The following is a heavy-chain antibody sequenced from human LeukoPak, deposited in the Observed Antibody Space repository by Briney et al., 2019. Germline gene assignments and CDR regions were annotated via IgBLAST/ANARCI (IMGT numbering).Heavy chain of an antibody. CDR2: IRSKAYGGTT. D-gene: IGHD1-7*01. CDR3: TRGNWNYGNAFDI. J-gene: IGHJ3*02. CDR1: GFTFGDYA. V-gene: IGHV3-49*04. Sequence: PGRSLRLSCTASGFTFGDYAMSWVRQAPGKGLEWVGFIRSKAYGGTTEHAASVKGRFTISRDGSKSIAYLQMNSLKTDDTAVYYCTRGNWNYGNAFDIWGQGTMVTVSS.